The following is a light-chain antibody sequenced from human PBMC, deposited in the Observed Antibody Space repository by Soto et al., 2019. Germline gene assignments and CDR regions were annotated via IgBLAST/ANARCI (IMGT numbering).Light chain of an antibody. CDR3: QKYNSGPFT. CDR2: AAS. CDR1: QGISNY. V-gene: IGKV1-27*01. Sequence: DIEMTQSPSSLSSSPGDSATITCRASQGISNYLAWYQQKPGKVPKLLIYAASTLQSGVPSRLSGSGSGTDLNLTISSLQPEDVATYYCQKYNSGPFTFGPGTKVDIK. J-gene: IGKJ3*01.